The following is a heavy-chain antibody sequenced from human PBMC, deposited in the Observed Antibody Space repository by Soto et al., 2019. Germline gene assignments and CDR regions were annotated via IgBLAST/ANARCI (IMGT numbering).Heavy chain of an antibody. Sequence: SETLSLTCTVSGGSISPYYWSWIRQPPGKGLEWIGFIYYSGSTNYNPSLKSRVTISVDKSQNQFSLKLTSVTAADTAVYYCESPRSSGYAAEFDYWGQGTLVTVSS. D-gene: IGHD3-22*01. J-gene: IGHJ4*02. CDR2: IYYSGST. CDR3: ESPRSSGYAAEFDY. CDR1: GGSISPYY. V-gene: IGHV4-59*01.